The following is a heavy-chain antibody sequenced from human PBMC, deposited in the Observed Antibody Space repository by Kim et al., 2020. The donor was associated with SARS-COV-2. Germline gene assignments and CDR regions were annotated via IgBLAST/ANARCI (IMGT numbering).Heavy chain of an antibody. CDR2: IYSGGST. V-gene: IGHV3-53*01. J-gene: IGHJ6*02. D-gene: IGHD3-10*01. CDR3: ARATLVRGVIAYYGMDV. CDR1: GFTVSSNY. Sequence: GGSLRLSCAASGFTVSSNYMSWVRQAPGKGLEWVSVIYSGGSTYYADSVKGRFTISRDNSKNTLYLQMSSLRAEDTAVYYCARATLVRGVIAYYGMDVWGQGTTVTVSS.